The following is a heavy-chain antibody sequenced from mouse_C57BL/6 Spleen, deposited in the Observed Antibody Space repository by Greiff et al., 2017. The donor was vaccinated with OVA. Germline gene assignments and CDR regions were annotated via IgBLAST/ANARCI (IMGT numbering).Heavy chain of an antibody. V-gene: IGHV1-55*01. CDR2: IYPGSGST. D-gene: IGHD1-1*01. CDR1: GYTFTSYW. CDR3: ASYDGYYFDY. Sequence: QVQLKQSGAELVKPGASVKMSCKASGYTFTSYWITWVKQRPGQGLEWIGDIYPGSGSTNYNEKFKSKATLTVDTSSSTAYMQLSSLTSEDSAVYYCASYDGYYFDYWGQGTTLTVSS. J-gene: IGHJ2*01.